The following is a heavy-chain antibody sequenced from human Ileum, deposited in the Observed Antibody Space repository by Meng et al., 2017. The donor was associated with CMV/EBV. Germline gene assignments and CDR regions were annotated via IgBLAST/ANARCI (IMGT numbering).Heavy chain of an antibody. CDR2: ISYDGSHQ. J-gene: IGHJ5*02. CDR1: GFTFSSYP. D-gene: IGHD3-3*01. Sequence: GESLKISCAASGFTFSSYPMHWVRQAPGKGLEWVAVISYDGSHQFYADSVKGRFTISRDNSNNTLDLQMNSLRPEDTAVYYCARELEVVWRGYNRDNWFDPWGQGTLVTVSS. CDR3: ARELEVVWRGYNRDNWFDP. V-gene: IGHV3-30*04.